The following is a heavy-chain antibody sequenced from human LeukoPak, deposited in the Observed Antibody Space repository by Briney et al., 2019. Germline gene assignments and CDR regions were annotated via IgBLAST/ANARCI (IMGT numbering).Heavy chain of an antibody. CDR3: ARGTDSVLLWFGELYAFDI. Sequence: GGSLRLSCAASGFTFSSYSMNWVRQAPGKGLEWVSYISSSSSTIYYADSVKGRFTISRDNAKNSLYLQMNSLRAEDTAVYYCARGTDSVLLWFGELYAFDIWGQGTMVTVSS. V-gene: IGHV3-48*01. CDR2: ISSSSSTI. CDR1: GFTFSSYS. D-gene: IGHD3-10*01. J-gene: IGHJ3*02.